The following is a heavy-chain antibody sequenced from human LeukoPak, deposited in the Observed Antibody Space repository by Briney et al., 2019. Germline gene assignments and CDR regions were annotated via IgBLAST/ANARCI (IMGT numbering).Heavy chain of an antibody. CDR3: ARDEVRYFDWSHHYYCCMDV. J-gene: IGHJ6*04. Sequence: KCSQTLSLTCTVSVRSISIGGYYWRWIRQHPGRGVEWIVYFYYYGSTYYNPSLKSRVTISVDTSKNQFSLKLSSVTAADTAVYYCARDEVRYFDWSHHYYCCMDVWGKGTTVTVSA. D-gene: IGHD3-9*01. CDR2: FYYYGST. V-gene: IGHV4-31*03. CDR1: VRSISIGGYY.